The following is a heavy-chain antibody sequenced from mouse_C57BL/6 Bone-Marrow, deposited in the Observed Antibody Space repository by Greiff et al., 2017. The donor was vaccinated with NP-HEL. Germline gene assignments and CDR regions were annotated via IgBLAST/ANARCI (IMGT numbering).Heavy chain of an antibody. D-gene: IGHD2-1*01. J-gene: IGHJ4*01. V-gene: IGHV2-2*01. CDR2: IWSGGST. CDR1: GFSLTSYG. Sequence: VQLQQSGPGLVQPSQSLSITCTVSGFSLTSYGVHWVRQSPGKGLEWLGVIWSGGSTDYNAAFISRLSISKDNSKSQVFFKMNSLQADDTAIYYCAVDGNALYYYAMDYWGQGTSVTVSS. CDR3: AVDGNALYYYAMDY.